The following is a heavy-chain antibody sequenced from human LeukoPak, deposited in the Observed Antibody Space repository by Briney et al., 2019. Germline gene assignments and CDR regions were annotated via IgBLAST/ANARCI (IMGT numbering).Heavy chain of an antibody. CDR2: ISYDGSNK. D-gene: IGHD5-12*01. Sequence: PGRSLRLSCAASGFTFSSYAMHWVRQAPGKGLEWVAVISYDGSNKYYADSVKGRFTISRDNSKNTLFLQMNSLRSEDTALYYCARDRVSGGYEFDSWGQGTLVTVSS. J-gene: IGHJ4*02. CDR3: ARDRVSGGYEFDS. CDR1: GFTFSSYA. V-gene: IGHV3-30-3*01.